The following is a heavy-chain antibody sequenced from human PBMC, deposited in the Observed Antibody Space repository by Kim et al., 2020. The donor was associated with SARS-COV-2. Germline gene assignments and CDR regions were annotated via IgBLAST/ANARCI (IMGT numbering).Heavy chain of an antibody. V-gene: IGHV3-23*01. CDR1: GFSFSSYA. Sequence: GGSLRLSCAASGFSFSSYAMTWVRQAPGRGLEWVSTNIFKDGDTYYADSVKGRFTISRDNSKRTLYLQLNSLRVDDTAIYYCAKGERYSSSPYYYYMDVWGKGTTVSVSS. CDR2: NIFKDGDT. J-gene: IGHJ6*03. CDR3: AKGERYSSSPYYYYMDV. D-gene: IGHD6-6*01.